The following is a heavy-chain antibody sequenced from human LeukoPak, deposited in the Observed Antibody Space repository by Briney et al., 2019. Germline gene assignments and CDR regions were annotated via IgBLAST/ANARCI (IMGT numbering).Heavy chain of an antibody. Sequence: ASVKVSCKASGYTFTSYYMHWVRQAPGQGLEWMGIINPSGGSTSYAQKFQGRVTMTRDTSTSTVYMELSSLRSEDTAVYYCARAPYGSGSSYYYYGMDVWGQGTTVTVS. CDR2: INPSGGST. CDR1: GYTFTSYY. J-gene: IGHJ6*02. CDR3: ARAPYGSGSSYYYYGMDV. V-gene: IGHV1-46*01. D-gene: IGHD3-10*01.